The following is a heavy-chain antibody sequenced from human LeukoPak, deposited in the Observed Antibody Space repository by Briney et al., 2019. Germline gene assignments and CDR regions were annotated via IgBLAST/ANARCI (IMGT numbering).Heavy chain of an antibody. CDR3: ARDCRDGYNQFPSNWFDP. V-gene: IGHV1-69*04. CDR2: IIPILGIA. Sequence: GASVKVSCKASGGTFSSYAISWVRQAPGQGLEWMGRIIPILGIANYAQKFQGRVTITADKSTSTAYMELSSLRSEDTAVYYCARDCRDGYNQFPSNWFDPWGQGTLVTVSS. J-gene: IGHJ5*02. CDR1: GGTFSSYA. D-gene: IGHD5-24*01.